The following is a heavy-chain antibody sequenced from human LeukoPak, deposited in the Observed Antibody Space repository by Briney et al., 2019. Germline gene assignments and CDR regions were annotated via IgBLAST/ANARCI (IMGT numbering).Heavy chain of an antibody. CDR2: IYYSGST. CDR1: GGSISSSSYS. Sequence: SETLSLTCTVSGGSISSSSYSWGWIRQPPGKGLEWIGSIYYSGSTYYNPSLKSRVTISVGTSKNQFSLKPSSVTAADTAVYYCARSYSSSWSNWFDPWGQGTLVTVSS. CDR3: ARSYSSSWSNWFDP. D-gene: IGHD6-13*01. J-gene: IGHJ5*02. V-gene: IGHV4-39*07.